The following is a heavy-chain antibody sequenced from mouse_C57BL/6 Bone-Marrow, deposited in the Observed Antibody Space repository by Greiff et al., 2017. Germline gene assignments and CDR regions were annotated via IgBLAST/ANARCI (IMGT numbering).Heavy chain of an antibody. J-gene: IGHJ3*01. V-gene: IGHV1-77*01. D-gene: IGHD2-4*01. CDR2: IGPGGGGT. CDR1: GYTFTDYY. CDR3: ASQNYNDYDGSAY. Sequence: VQLQQSGAELVKPGASVKISCKASGYTFTDYYIHWVKQRPGQGLEWIGKIGPGGGGTDYNETFKGKATLTADKSSSTAYMQLRSLTSESSAVYFCASQNYNDYDGSAYWYQGTLVTVSA.